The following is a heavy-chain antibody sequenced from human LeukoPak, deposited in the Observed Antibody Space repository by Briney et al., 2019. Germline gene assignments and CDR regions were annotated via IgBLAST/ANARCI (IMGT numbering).Heavy chain of an antibody. V-gene: IGHV6-1*01. CDR3: AREGKDAFDI. D-gene: IGHD3-10*01. CDR2: TYYRSSWYN. Sequence: SQTLSLTCAISGDSVSSNSAAWNWMRQSPSRGLEWLSRTYYRSSWYNDYAVSVKSRITINPDSSKNQFSLQLDSVTPEDTAVYYCAREGKDAFDIWGQGTMVTVSS. CDR1: GDSVSSNSAA. J-gene: IGHJ3*02.